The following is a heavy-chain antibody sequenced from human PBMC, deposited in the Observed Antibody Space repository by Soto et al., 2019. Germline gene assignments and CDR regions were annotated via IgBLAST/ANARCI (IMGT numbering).Heavy chain of an antibody. CDR2: IKSKTDGGTT. J-gene: IGHJ4*02. V-gene: IGHV3-15*01. D-gene: IGHD3-9*01. CDR1: GFTFSNAW. Sequence: PGGSLRLSCAAPGFTFSNAWVSWVRQAPGKGLEWVGRIKSKTDGGTTDYAAPVKGRFTISRDDSKNTLYLQMNSLKTEDTAVYYCTTGRGGYLDWLGAIDYWGQATLVTVSS. CDR3: TTGRGGYLDWLGAIDY.